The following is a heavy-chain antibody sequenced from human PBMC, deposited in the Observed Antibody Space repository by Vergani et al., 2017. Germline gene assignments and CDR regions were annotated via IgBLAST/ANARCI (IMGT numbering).Heavy chain of an antibody. V-gene: IGHV3-30*03. CDR1: GFTSGYFG. J-gene: IGHJ1*01. CDR2: ISDDGRQK. CDR3: ATKSCGTPGCQIGYFRE. Sequence: QVHLVESGGGVFQPGGALRLSGVASGFTSGYFGMHWVARAPGKGLEWVAVISDDGRQKYYADSVRGRFTISRDNSKSTLYLQMNSLGTEDTAVYYCATKSCGTPGCQIGYFREWGQGTLVTVSS. D-gene: IGHD1-1*01.